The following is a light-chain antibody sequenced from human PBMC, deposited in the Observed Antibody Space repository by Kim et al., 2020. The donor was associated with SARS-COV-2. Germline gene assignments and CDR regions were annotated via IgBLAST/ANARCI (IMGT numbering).Light chain of an antibody. J-gene: IGKJ4*01. Sequence: SVGDIVTITCRASQSISSWLAWYQQKPGKAPKLLIYAASTLQSGVPSRFSGSGSGTEFTLTISSLQPDDFATYYCQQYSSYTPVTFGGGTKVDIK. CDR3: QQYSSYTPVT. CDR2: AAS. CDR1: QSISSW. V-gene: IGKV1-5*01.